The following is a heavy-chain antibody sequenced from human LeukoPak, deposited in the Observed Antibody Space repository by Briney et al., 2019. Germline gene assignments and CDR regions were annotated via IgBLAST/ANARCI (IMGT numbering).Heavy chain of an antibody. CDR2: IGGDGVSR. Sequence: GGSLRLSCAASGFTFKTYAMMWVRQAPGKGLEWVSAIGGDGVSRDYSDSVKGRFTISRDNSKNTLYLQMNSLRVEDTALYFCAKRVGGTPDNWGMGTLVTVSS. D-gene: IGHD1-26*01. J-gene: IGHJ4*02. V-gene: IGHV3-23*01. CDR1: GFTFKTYA. CDR3: AKRVGGTPDN.